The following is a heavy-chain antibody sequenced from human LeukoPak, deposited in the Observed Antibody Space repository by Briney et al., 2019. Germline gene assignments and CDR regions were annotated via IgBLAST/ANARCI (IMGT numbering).Heavy chain of an antibody. J-gene: IGHJ4*02. CDR2: INHSGST. Sequence: PSETLSLTCAVYGWSFSGYYWSWIRQPPGKGLEWIWEINHSGSTNYNPSLKSRGTISVDTYKNQFSLKLSTVTAADAAVYYCVSRLVRYFDFDYWGQGTLVTVSS. D-gene: IGHD3-9*01. CDR1: GWSFSGYY. V-gene: IGHV4-34*01. CDR3: VSRLVRYFDFDY.